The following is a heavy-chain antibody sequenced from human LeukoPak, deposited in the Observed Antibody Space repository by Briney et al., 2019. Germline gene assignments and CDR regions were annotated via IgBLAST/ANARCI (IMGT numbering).Heavy chain of an antibody. V-gene: IGHV4-59*01. CDR3: ARDRHFFDTSLGY. J-gene: IGHJ4*02. D-gene: IGHD3-22*01. CDR2: IYDSGGT. CDR1: GGSFSGYY. Sequence: SETLSLTCAVYGGSFSGYYWSWIRQPPGKGLEWIGYIYDSGGTKYNPSLKSRVTISIDTSKNQFSLKLSSVTAADTAVYYCARDRHFFDTSLGYWGQGTLVTVSS.